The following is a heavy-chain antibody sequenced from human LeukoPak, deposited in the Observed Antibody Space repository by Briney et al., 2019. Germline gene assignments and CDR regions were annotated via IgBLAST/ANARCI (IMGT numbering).Heavy chain of an antibody. Sequence: PGGSLRLSCAASGFTFSSYSMNWGRQAPGKGLEWVSSISSSSSYIYYADSVKRRFTISRDNAKNSLYLQMNSLRAEDTAVYYCARDLSGIVVGPLDYWGQGTLVTVSS. CDR1: GFTFSSYS. CDR3: ARDLSGIVVGPLDY. D-gene: IGHD2-15*01. V-gene: IGHV3-21*01. J-gene: IGHJ4*02. CDR2: ISSSSSYI.